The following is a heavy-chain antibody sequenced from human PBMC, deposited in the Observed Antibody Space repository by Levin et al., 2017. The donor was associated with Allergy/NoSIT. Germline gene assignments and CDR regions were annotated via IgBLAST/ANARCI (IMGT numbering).Heavy chain of an antibody. Sequence: ASVKVSCKASGFTFTSTAVQWVRQARGQRLEWIGWIAVGSGNTNYVQRFQERVTITRDMSTRTAYLELSSLRSEDTAVYYCAAGGPIVGAERYYFGMDVWGQGTTVTVSS. V-gene: IGHV1-58*01. J-gene: IGHJ6*02. D-gene: IGHD1-26*01. CDR3: AAGGPIVGAERYYFGMDV. CDR1: GFTFTSTA. CDR2: IAVGSGNT.